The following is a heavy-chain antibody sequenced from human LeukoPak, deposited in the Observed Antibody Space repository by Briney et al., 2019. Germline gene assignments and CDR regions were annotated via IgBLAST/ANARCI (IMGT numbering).Heavy chain of an antibody. CDR3: ARGPRAIAAAAWGY. D-gene: IGHD6-13*01. J-gene: IGHJ4*02. CDR2: IKQDGSEK. Sequence: GGSLRLSCAASGFTLSSYEMNWVRQAPGKGLEWVANIKQDGSEKYYVDSVKGRFTISRDNAKNSLYLQMNSLRAEDTAVYYCARGPRAIAAAAWGYWGQGTLVTVSS. CDR1: GFTLSSYE. V-gene: IGHV3-7*01.